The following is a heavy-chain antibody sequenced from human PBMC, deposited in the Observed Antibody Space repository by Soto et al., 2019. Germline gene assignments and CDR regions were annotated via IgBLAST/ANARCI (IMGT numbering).Heavy chain of an antibody. J-gene: IGHJ4*02. CDR1: GFTFSSYS. D-gene: IGHD3-22*01. V-gene: IGHV3-21*01. Sequence: PGGSLRLSCAASGFTFSSYSMNWVRQAPGNGLEWGSSISSSSSYIYYADSVKGRFTISRDNAKNSLYLQMNSLRAEDTAVYYCARVPYDSSGALDYWGQGTLVTVSS. CDR3: ARVPYDSSGALDY. CDR2: ISSSSSYI.